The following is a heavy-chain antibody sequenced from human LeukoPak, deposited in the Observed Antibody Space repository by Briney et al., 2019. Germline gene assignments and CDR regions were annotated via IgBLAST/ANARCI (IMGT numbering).Heavy chain of an antibody. Sequence: PGGSLRLSCAVSGFTLSNYWMNWVRQAPGKGLERVANRKQDGSEKYYGDSVEGRFTVSRDNSKNTLYLQMNSLRTEDTAVYYCAKSGRRGYSYGSRFKYYYDYWGKGTLVTVS. CDR1: GFTLSNYW. CDR2: RKQDGSEK. J-gene: IGHJ4*02. V-gene: IGHV3-7*01. D-gene: IGHD5-18*01. CDR3: AKSGRRGYSYGSRFKYYYDY.